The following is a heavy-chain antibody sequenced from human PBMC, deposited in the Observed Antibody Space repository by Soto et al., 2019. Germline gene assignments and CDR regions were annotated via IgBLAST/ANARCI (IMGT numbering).Heavy chain of an antibody. Sequence: QVQVVESGGGVVQPGRSLRLSCAASGFTFSSYTMYWVRQAPGKGLEGVAVIWHDGSNKYYVDSVKGRFTISRDNSKNTLYLQMNSLRAEDTAVYYCAREDWNDGHYCGMGVWGQGTTVTSP. D-gene: IGHD1-1*01. J-gene: IGHJ6*02. CDR3: AREDWNDGHYCGMGV. V-gene: IGHV3-33*01. CDR1: GFTFSSYT. CDR2: IWHDGSNK.